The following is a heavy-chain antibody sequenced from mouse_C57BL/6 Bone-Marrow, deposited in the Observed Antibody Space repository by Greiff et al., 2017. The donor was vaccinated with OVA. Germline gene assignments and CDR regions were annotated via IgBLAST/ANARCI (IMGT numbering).Heavy chain of an antibody. CDR3: ARSDYVGD. V-gene: IGHV1-50*01. J-gene: IGHJ2*01. D-gene: IGHD2-4*01. CDR1: GYTFTSYW. Sequence: QVQLQQPGAELVKPGASVKLSCKASGYTFTSYWMQWVKQRPGQGLEWIGEIDPSDSYTNSNQKFKGKATLTVDTSSSTAYMQLSSLTSEDPAVYYCARSDYVGDWGQGTTLTVSS. CDR2: IDPSDSYT.